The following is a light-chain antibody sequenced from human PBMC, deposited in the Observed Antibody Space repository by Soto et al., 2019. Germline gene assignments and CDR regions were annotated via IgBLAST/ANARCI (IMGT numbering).Light chain of an antibody. CDR1: QSISTW. J-gene: IGKJ1*01. CDR3: QQYNDNWT. V-gene: IGKV1-5*03. CDR2: KAS. Sequence: DIQMTQSPSTLSASVGNRDNITSRAIQSISTWLAWYQQKPGTAPNLLVYKASTLQSVVPSRFSGSGSGTEFTLTISSLQPDDSANYYCQQYNDNWTFGQGTKVE.